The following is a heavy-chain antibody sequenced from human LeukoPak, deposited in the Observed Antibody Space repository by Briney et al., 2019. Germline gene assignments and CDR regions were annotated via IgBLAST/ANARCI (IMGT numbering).Heavy chain of an antibody. CDR2: ITGSSNSI. CDR1: GFTFSNHD. Sequence: GGSLRLSCATSGFTFSNHDMNWVRQAPGKGPEWVSSITGSSNSIDFADSVKGRFAISRDNAKNSLFLQMDSLRVEDTAVYYCVREGSGSTHYMDVWGKGTTVTVSS. CDR3: VREGSGSTHYMDV. V-gene: IGHV3-21*01. D-gene: IGHD3-10*01. J-gene: IGHJ6*03.